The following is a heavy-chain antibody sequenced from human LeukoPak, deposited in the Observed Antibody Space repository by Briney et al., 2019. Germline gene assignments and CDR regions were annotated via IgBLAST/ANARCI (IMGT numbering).Heavy chain of an antibody. V-gene: IGHV3-74*01. CDR1: GFTFSSYW. J-gene: IGHJ6*03. D-gene: IGHD5-18*01. Sequence: GGSLRLSCAASGFTFSSYWMHWVRQAPGKGLVWVSRINSDGSSTSYADSVKGRFTISRDNAKNTLYLQMNSLRAEDTAVYYCARDRPDTAMVYYYYYYMDVWGKGTTVTISS. CDR2: INSDGSST. CDR3: ARDRPDTAMVYYYYYYMDV.